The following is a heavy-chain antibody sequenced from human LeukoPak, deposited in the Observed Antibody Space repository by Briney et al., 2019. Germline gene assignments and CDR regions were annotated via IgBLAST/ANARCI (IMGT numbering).Heavy chain of an antibody. J-gene: IGHJ4*02. CDR3: ASQPTWIQLWLFDY. Sequence: SETLSLTCAVSGYSISSGYYWGWIRQPPGKGLEWIGSIYHSGSTYYNPSLKSRVTISEDTSKNQFSLKLSSVTAADTAVYYCASQPTWIQLWLFDYWGQGTLVTVSS. CDR2: IYHSGST. D-gene: IGHD5-18*01. V-gene: IGHV4-38-2*01. CDR1: GYSISSGYY.